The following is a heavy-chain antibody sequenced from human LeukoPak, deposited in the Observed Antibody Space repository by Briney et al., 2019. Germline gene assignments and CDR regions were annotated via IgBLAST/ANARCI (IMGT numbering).Heavy chain of an antibody. CDR2: IYHSGST. J-gene: IGHJ3*02. V-gene: IGHV4-38-2*02. D-gene: IGHD2-2*01. CDR3: ARASYCSSTSCYYEGAFDI. Sequence: SETLSLTCTVSGYSISSGYYWGWIRQPPGKGLEWIGSIYHSGSTYYNPSLKSRVTISVDTSKDQFSLKLSSVTAADTAVYYCARASYCSSTSCYYEGAFDIWGQGTMVTVSS. CDR1: GYSISSGYY.